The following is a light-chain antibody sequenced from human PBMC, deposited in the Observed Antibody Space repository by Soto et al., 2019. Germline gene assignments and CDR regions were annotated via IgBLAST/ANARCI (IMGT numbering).Light chain of an antibody. CDR3: QQRNIWPPVT. V-gene: IGKV3-11*01. Sequence: EIVLTQSPATLSLSPGERATLSCRASQSVSSYLAWYQQKPGQAPRLLISGASTRATGIPARFSGSGSGTEFTLTISSLQSEDFAVYYCQQRNIWPPVTFGQGTRLEIK. CDR1: QSVSSY. CDR2: GAS. J-gene: IGKJ5*01.